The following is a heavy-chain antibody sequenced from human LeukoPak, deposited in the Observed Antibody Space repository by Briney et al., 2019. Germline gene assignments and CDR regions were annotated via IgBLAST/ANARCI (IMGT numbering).Heavy chain of an antibody. CDR1: GYTFTGYY. J-gene: IGHJ4*02. CDR3: ARADSSSWYSNSFDY. V-gene: IGHV1-2*04. D-gene: IGHD6-13*01. CDR2: INPNSGGT. Sequence: ASVKVSCKASGYTFTGYYMHWVRQAPGQGLEWMGWINPNSGGTNYAQKFQGWVTMTRDTSISTAYMELSRLRSDDTAVYYCARADSSSWYSNSFDYWGQGTLVTVSS.